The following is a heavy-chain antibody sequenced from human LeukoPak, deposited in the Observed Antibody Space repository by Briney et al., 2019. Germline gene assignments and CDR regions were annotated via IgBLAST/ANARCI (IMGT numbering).Heavy chain of an antibody. Sequence: PAETLSLTCAVSGVTFSGYDWSWVRQPPGKGLEWIAEINHSGSTNYNPSLMSGVTISVDTSTNQFSLKLTSVTAADTAVYYCARWHSYGYGGYLGYWGQGNLVTVSS. V-gene: IGHV4-34*08. J-gene: IGHJ4*02. D-gene: IGHD5-18*01. CDR1: GVTFSGYD. CDR2: INHSGST. CDR3: ARWHSYGYGGYLGY.